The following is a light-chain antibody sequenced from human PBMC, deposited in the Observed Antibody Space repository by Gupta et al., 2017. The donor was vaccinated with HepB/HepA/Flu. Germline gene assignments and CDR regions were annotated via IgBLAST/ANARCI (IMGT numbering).Light chain of an antibody. CDR2: SAS. V-gene: IGKV1-39*01. CDR3: QQSFRSPWT. CDR1: QRITLY. J-gene: IGKJ1*01. Sequence: DIQMTQSPYSLSASVGDRVTITCRASQRITLYLNLYQQIPGKAPKLLIYSASSLQSGVPSRFSGVGFGTNFTLTISRLQPGDFGDYYCQQSFRSPWTFGQGTKVEIK.